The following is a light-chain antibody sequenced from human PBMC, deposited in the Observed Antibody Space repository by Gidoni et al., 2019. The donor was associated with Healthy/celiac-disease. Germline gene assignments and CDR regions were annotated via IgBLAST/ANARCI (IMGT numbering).Light chain of an antibody. J-gene: IGKJ5*01. Sequence: EIVLTQSPGTLSLSPGESATLSCRASQSVSRSYLAWYQQKPGQSPRLLIYGASSRATGSPDRFSGSGSGTDLTLTISRLEPEDVAVYYCQQYGSSPITFGQXTRLEIK. CDR3: QQYGSSPIT. CDR1: QSVSRSY. V-gene: IGKV3-20*01. CDR2: GAS.